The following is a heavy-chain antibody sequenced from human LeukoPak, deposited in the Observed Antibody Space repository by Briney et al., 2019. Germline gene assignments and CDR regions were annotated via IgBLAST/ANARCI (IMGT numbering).Heavy chain of an antibody. D-gene: IGHD4-23*01. CDR2: ISAYNGNT. CDR3: ARGRRGNYLGDYYYYYMDV. J-gene: IGHJ6*03. Sequence: ASVKVSCKASGYTFTSYGISWVRQAPGQGLEWMGWISAYNGNTNYAQKLQGRVTMTTDTSTSTAYMELRSLRSDDTAVYYCARGRRGNYLGDYYYYYMDVWGKGTTVTISS. CDR1: GYTFTSYG. V-gene: IGHV1-18*01.